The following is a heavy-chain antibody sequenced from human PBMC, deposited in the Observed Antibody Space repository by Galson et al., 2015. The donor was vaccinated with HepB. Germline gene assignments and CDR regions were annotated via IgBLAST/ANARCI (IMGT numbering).Heavy chain of an antibody. J-gene: IGHJ4*02. CDR1: GFTVSGSY. V-gene: IGHV3-53*01. D-gene: IGHD4-11*01. Sequence: SLRLSCAASGFTVSGSYMSWVRQAAGKGLEWVSVFHSDGDSDYADSGQGRFTISRDNSKNTLYLQMNSLRAEDTAVYFCARDHFDYSNAIYYFDSWGQGTLVTVSS. CDR2: FHSDGDS. CDR3: ARDHFDYSNAIYYFDS.